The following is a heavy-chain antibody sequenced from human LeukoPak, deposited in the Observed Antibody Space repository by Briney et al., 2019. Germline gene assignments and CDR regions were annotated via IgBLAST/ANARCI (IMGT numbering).Heavy chain of an antibody. Sequence: SETLSLTCTVSGGSISSYYWSWIRQPAGKGLEWIGRIYTSGSTNYNPSLKSRVTMSVDTSKNQISLKLSSVTAADTAVYYCARGDYYDSSGYYYPQGENDAFDIWGQGTMVTVSS. CDR3: ARGDYYDSSGYYYPQGENDAFDI. V-gene: IGHV4-4*07. CDR2: IYTSGST. J-gene: IGHJ3*02. D-gene: IGHD3-22*01. CDR1: GGSISSYY.